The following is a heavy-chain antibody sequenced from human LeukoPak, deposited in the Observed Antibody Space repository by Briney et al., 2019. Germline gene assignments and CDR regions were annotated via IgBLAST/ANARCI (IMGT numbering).Heavy chain of an antibody. D-gene: IGHD5-18*01. V-gene: IGHV1-2*04. Sequence: QAPGQGLEWMGWIDPNSGDTNYAQKFQGWVTMTRDTSISTIYVELTRLKSNDTAVYYCARDPTLWSGYDMDLWGQGTTVTVSS. CDR3: ARDPTLWSGYDMDL. J-gene: IGHJ6*02. CDR2: IDPNSGDT.